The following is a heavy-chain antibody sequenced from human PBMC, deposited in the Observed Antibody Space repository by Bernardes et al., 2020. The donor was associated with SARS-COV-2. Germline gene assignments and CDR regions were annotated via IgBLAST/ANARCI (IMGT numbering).Heavy chain of an antibody. J-gene: IGHJ6*03. D-gene: IGHD3-3*01. V-gene: IGHV3-49*03. CDR2: IRSKAYGGTT. CDR1: GFTFGDYA. CDR3: TRGQRFLEWLGYMDV. Sequence: GGSLRLSCTASGFTFGDYAMSWFRQAPGKGLEWVGFIRSKAYGGTTEYAASVKGRFTISRDDSKSIAYLQMNSLKTEDTAVYYCTRGQRFLEWLGYMDVWGKGTTVTVSS.